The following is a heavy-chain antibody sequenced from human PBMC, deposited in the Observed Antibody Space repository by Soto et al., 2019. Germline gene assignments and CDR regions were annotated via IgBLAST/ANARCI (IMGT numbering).Heavy chain of an antibody. J-gene: IGHJ3*02. V-gene: IGHV1-69*13. CDR2: ITPIFGTA. CDR3: ARVVVIPPGAFDI. CDR1: GGTFSSYA. D-gene: IGHD3-22*01. Sequence: ASVKVSCKASGGTFSSYAISWVRQAPGQGLEWMGGITPIFGTANYAQKFQGRVTITADESTSTAYMELSSLRSEDTAVYYCARVVVIPPGAFDIWGQGTMVTVSS.